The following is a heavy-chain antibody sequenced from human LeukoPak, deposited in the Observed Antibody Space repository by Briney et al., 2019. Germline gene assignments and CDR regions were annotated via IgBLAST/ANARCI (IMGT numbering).Heavy chain of an antibody. CDR3: ARGLDYDFWRYGMDI. CDR1: GGSISSYY. CDR2: IYYSGST. J-gene: IGHJ6*02. D-gene: IGHD3-3*01. V-gene: IGHV4-59*12. Sequence: KTSENLSLTCTVSGGSISSYYWSWIRQPPGKGLEWIGYIYYSGSTNYNPSLKSRVTISVDTSKNQFSLKLSSVTAADTAVYYCARGLDYDFWRYGMDIWGQGTTVTVSS.